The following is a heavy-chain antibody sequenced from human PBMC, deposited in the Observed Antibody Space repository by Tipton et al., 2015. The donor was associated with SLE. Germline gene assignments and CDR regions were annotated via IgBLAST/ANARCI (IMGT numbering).Heavy chain of an antibody. V-gene: IGHV4-34*01. CDR1: GGSFNGYL. CDR3: ARHSGYCSGGTCSFNWFDP. J-gene: IGHJ5*02. Sequence: TLSLTCAVYGGSFNGYLWSWIRQPPGKGLEWIGEIDHSGRTKYNPSFKSRVTISVDTSKNDFSLKVTSVTAPDTAVYYCARHSGYCSGGTCSFNWFDPWGQGILVTVSS. D-gene: IGHD2-15*01. CDR2: IDHSGRT.